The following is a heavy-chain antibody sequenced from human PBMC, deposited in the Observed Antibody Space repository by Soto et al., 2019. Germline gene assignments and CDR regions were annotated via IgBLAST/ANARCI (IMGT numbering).Heavy chain of an antibody. CDR2: ISIGGRSI. V-gene: IGHV3-21*05. J-gene: IGHJ3*01. D-gene: IGHD1-1*01. Sequence: VGSLRLSCVASGFTFRNYNMNWVRQVPGKGLEWVAHISIGGRSINYADSVKGRFTISRDDAENSLNLHMNSLGAEDTARYYCVRNKLYFNDFSGRTVSGFVVWGQGKMSPSPQ. CDR3: VRNKLYFNDFSGRTVSGFVV. CDR1: GFTFRNYN.